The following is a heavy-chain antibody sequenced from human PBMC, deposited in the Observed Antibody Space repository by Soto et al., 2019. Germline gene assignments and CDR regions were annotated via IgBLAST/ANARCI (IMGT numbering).Heavy chain of an antibody. CDR2: IYFTGNT. J-gene: IGHJ4*02. D-gene: IGHD2-21*02. CDR3: VSGDACGVLLAY. CDR1: GASINSGGYY. Sequence: TLSLTGTVSGASINSGGYYWNWFRLLPGRGLEWIGYIYFTGNTYYSPSLESRVTISLDTPQNQFSLELNSVSAADTAVYYCVSGDACGVLLAYWGQGALVTVSS. V-gene: IGHV4-31*03.